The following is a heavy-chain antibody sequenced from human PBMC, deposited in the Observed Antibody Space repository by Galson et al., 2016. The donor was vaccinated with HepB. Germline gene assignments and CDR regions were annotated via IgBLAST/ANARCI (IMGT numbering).Heavy chain of an antibody. CDR2: LHPSGATT. Sequence: SVKVSCKASGYSFANYHMQWVRQAPGQGLEWMGTLHPSGATTNLAQKFRDRLTLTRDTSTGTFYLELTSLRSGDTAIYFCAKDSNNWSFDYWGQGTLVTVSS. CDR3: AKDSNNWSFDY. V-gene: IGHV1-46*01. D-gene: IGHD1-1*01. CDR1: GYSFANYH. J-gene: IGHJ4*02.